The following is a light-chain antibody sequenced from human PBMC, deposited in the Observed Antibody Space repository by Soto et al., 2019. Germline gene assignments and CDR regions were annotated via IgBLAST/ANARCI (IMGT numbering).Light chain of an antibody. CDR2: GVT. Sequence: QSVLTQPASVSGSPGQSITISCTGTSSDIGFYNYVSWHQQYAGQAPKLLIYGVTNRPSGISYRFSGSKSGSTASLTIYGLRDEDEADYYCSSYSTSFFYVFGTGTKVTVL. J-gene: IGLJ1*01. V-gene: IGLV2-14*01. CDR3: SSYSTSFFYV. CDR1: SSDIGFYNY.